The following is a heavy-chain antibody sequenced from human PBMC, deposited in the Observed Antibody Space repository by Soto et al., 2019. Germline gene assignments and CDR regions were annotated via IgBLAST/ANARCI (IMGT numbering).Heavy chain of an antibody. J-gene: IGHJ6*02. CDR3: AKDREHPLRALGRKVHYYGMDV. CDR2: ISYDGSNK. CDR1: GFTFSSYG. D-gene: IGHD1-1*01. Sequence: GGSLRLSCAASGFTFSSYGMHWVRQAPGKGLEWVAVISYDGSNKYYADSVKGRFTISRDNSKNTLYLQMNSLRAEDTAVYYCAKDREHPLRALGRKVHYYGMDVWGQGTTVTV. V-gene: IGHV3-30*18.